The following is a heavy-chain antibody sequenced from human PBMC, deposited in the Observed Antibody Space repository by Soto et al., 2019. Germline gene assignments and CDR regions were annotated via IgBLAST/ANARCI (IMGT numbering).Heavy chain of an antibody. J-gene: IGHJ4*02. CDR1: GFTVSNNY. D-gene: IGHD4-17*01. Sequence: EVQLVESGGGLIQPGGALRLSCAASGFTVSNNYMTWVLQAPGKGLEWVSFIFSGGTTDYADSVKGRFTISRDNSKNTLYLQMNSLRAEDTAVYYCARDQGPTAYWGQGTLVTVSS. CDR2: IFSGGTT. V-gene: IGHV3-53*01. CDR3: ARDQGPTAY.